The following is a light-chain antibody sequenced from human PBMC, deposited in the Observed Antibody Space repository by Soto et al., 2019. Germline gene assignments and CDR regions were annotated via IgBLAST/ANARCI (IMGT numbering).Light chain of an antibody. CDR2: QDI. V-gene: IGLV2-23*01. Sequence: SALTQPASVSGSLGQSITISCTGTSSDVGRYSLVSWYQQYPGKAPRLMIYQDIERPSGVSNRFSASKSGNTASLTISGLQTEDEANYYCCSDAGGTSVVFGGGTKLTVL. CDR1: SSDVGRYSL. CDR3: CSDAGGTSVV. J-gene: IGLJ2*01.